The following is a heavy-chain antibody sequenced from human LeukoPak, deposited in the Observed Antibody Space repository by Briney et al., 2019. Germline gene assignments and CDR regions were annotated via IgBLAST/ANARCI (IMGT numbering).Heavy chain of an antibody. Sequence: ASVKVSCKASGYTFTSYDINWVRQATGQGLEWMGWINPNSGGTNYAQKFQGRVTMTRDMSISTAYMELSRLRSDDTAVYYCASGYSGYDFPRYWGQGTLVTVSS. D-gene: IGHD5-12*01. CDR3: ASGYSGYDFPRY. J-gene: IGHJ4*02. CDR1: GYTFTSYD. CDR2: INPNSGGT. V-gene: IGHV1-2*02.